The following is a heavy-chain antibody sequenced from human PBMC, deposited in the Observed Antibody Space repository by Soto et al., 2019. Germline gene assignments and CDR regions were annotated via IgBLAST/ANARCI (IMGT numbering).Heavy chain of an antibody. CDR3: TKGTGYSYGPRPSGYYYYGMDV. Sequence: GGSLRLSCTASGFTFGDYAMSWFRQAPGKGLEWVGFIRSKAYGGTTEYAASVKGRFTISRDDSKNTAYLQMNSLKTEDTAVYYCTKGTGYSYGPRPSGYYYYGMDVWGQGTTVTVSS. CDR1: GFTFGDYA. V-gene: IGHV3-49*03. J-gene: IGHJ6*02. D-gene: IGHD5-18*01. CDR2: IRSKAYGGTT.